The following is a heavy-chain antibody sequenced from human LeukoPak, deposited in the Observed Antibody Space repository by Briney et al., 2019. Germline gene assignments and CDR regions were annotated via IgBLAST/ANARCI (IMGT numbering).Heavy chain of an antibody. CDR3: ARGGDYYGGLPDAFDI. CDR2: ISAYNGNT. J-gene: IGHJ3*02. V-gene: IGHV1-18*01. D-gene: IGHD3-10*01. Sequence: AASVKVSCKASGYTFTSYGISWVRQAPGQGLEWMGWISAYNGNTNYAQKLQGRVTMTTDTSTSTAYMELRSLRSDDTAVYYCARGGDYYGGLPDAFDIWGQGTMVTVSS. CDR1: GYTFTSYG.